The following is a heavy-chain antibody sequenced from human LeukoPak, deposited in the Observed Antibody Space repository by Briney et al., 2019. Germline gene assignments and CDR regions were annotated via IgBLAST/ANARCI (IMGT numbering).Heavy chain of an antibody. CDR3: ARDTYYYDSSGYYYEGGFDY. V-gene: IGHV3-21*01. Sequence: GGSLRLSCAASGFTFSSYSMNWVRQAPGKGLEWVSSISSSSSYIYYADSVKGRFTISRDNAKNSLYLQVNSLRAEDTAVYYCARDTYYYDSSGYYYEGGFDYWGQGTLVTVSS. CDR2: ISSSSSYI. CDR1: GFTFSSYS. D-gene: IGHD3-22*01. J-gene: IGHJ4*02.